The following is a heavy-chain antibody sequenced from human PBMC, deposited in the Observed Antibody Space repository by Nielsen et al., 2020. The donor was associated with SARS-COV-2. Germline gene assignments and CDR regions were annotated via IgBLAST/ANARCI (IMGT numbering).Heavy chain of an antibody. CDR3: AKDAYGSGSYLDH. Sequence: GGSLRLSCAASGFTFDDYAMHWVRQAPGKGLEWVSGVSRTGFVLGYADSVKGRFTISRDTAKNSLYLQMNSLRPEDTAFYYCAKDAYGSGSYLDHWGQGTLVTVSS. D-gene: IGHD3-10*01. J-gene: IGHJ4*02. CDR1: GFTFDDYA. V-gene: IGHV3-9*01. CDR2: VSRTGFVL.